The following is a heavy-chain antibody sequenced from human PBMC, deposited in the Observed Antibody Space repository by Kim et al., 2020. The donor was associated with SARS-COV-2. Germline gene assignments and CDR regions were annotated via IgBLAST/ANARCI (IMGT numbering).Heavy chain of an antibody. CDR2: INTGNGYT. CDR3: ARDYYNPDAFDI. V-gene: IGHV1-3*04. CDR1: GYSLIDYG. J-gene: IGHJ3*02. Sequence: ASVKVSCKASGYSLIDYGVHWVRQAPGQSLEWMGSINTGNGYTKYSQIFQGRVTITRDTSANTAYMELNSLRSGDTAVYYCARDYYNPDAFDIWGQGTVV. D-gene: IGHD3-10*01.